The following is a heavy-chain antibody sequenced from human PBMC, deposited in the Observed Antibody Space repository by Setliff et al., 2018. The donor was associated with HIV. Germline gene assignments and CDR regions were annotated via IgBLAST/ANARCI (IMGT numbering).Heavy chain of an antibody. V-gene: IGHV3-30*02. CDR2: VRYDGSFK. J-gene: IGHJ4*02. CDR3: AKGRAGYSFDY. Sequence: HPGGSLRLSCAASGFTFSNYAMSWVRQAPGKGPEWVAHVRYDGSFKDYADSVKGRFTVSRDNSKNTLYLQMNSLRAEDTAVYYCAKGRAGYSFDYWGQGTLVTVS. CDR1: GFTFSNYA. D-gene: IGHD6-13*01.